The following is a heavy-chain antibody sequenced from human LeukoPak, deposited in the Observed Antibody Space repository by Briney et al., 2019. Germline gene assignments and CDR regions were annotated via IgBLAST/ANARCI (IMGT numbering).Heavy chain of an antibody. D-gene: IGHD2/OR15-2a*01. V-gene: IGHV3-74*01. CDR1: GFTFSSYW. Sequence: RSLRLSCAASGFTFSSYWMHWVRQAPEKGLVWVSRINTDGSSTTYADSVEGRFTISRDNAKNTLFLQMNSLRAEDTAVYYCARDVYGRFDPWGQGTLVTVFS. J-gene: IGHJ5*02. CDR3: ARDVYGRFDP. CDR2: INTDGSST.